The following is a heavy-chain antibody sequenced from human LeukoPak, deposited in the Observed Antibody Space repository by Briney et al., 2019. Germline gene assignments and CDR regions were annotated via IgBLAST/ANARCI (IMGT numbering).Heavy chain of an antibody. D-gene: IGHD3-10*01. CDR3: ARDSVVRGVIGSTEPHWFDP. V-gene: IGHV4-59*01. J-gene: IGHJ5*02. Sequence: SETLSLTCTVSGGSISSYYWSWIRQPPGKGLEWIGYIYYSGSTNYNPSLKSRVTISVDTSKNQFSLKLSSVTAADTAVYYCARDSVVRGVIGSTEPHWFDPWGQGTLVTVSS. CDR2: IYYSGST. CDR1: GGSISSYY.